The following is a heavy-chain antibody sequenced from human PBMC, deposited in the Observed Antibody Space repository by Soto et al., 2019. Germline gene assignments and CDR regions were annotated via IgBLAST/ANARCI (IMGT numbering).Heavy chain of an antibody. Sequence: QVQLVQSGAAVKKAGSSVKVSCKASGGTFSTSTISWVRQAPGQGLEWMGGITPIFGTASFAQKFQGRVTITADESTSTAYMELSSLSSEDTAMYYCARDGTLYDSSGYYYLYWGQGTMVTVSS. CDR2: ITPIFGTA. J-gene: IGHJ4*02. CDR3: ARDGTLYDSSGYYYLY. D-gene: IGHD3-22*01. CDR1: GGTFSTST. V-gene: IGHV1-69*01.